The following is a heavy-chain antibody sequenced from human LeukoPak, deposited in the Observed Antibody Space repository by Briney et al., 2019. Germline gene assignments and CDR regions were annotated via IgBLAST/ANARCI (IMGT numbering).Heavy chain of an antibody. Sequence: PSETLPLTCAVYGGSFSGYYWSWIRQPPGKGLEWIGEINHSGSTNYNPSLKSRVTISVDTSKNQFSLKLSSVTAADTAVYYCARVPLTGTTGEWGQGTLVTVSS. CDR3: ARVPLTGTTGE. V-gene: IGHV4-34*01. CDR1: GGSFSGYY. D-gene: IGHD1-7*01. CDR2: INHSGST. J-gene: IGHJ4*02.